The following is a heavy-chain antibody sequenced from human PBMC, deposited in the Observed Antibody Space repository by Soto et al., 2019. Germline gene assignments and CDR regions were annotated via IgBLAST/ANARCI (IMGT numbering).Heavy chain of an antibody. CDR2: IDPSDSYT. CDR3: ARLGIQLWQNYYYYGMDV. Sequence: PGESLKISCNGSGYSFTSYWISWVRQMPGKGLEWMGRIDPSDSYTNYSPSFQGHVTISADKSISTAYLQWSSLKASDTAMYYCARLGIQLWQNYYYYGMDVWGQGTTVTVSS. J-gene: IGHJ6*02. CDR1: GYSFTSYW. V-gene: IGHV5-10-1*01. D-gene: IGHD5-18*01.